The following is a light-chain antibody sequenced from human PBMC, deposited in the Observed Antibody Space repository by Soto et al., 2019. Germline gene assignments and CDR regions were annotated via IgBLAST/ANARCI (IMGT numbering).Light chain of an antibody. Sequence: DIKMTQSPSTLSGSVGDRVTITCRASQTISSWLAWYQQKPGKAPKLLIYKASTLKSGVPSRFSGSGSGTEFTLTISSLQPDDFATYYCQHYNSYSEAFGQGTKVAI. V-gene: IGKV1-5*03. CDR1: QTISSW. CDR3: QHYNSYSEA. J-gene: IGKJ1*01. CDR2: KAS.